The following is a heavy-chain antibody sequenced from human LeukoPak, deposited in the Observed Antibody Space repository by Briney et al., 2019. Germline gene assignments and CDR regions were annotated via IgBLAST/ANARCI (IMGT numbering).Heavy chain of an antibody. D-gene: IGHD2/OR15-2a*01. J-gene: IGHJ6*03. CDR3: ARDSTTPYYYYMDV. CDR2: IYTSGST. Sequence: SETLSLTCTVSGGSISSSSYYWSWIRQPAGKGLEWLGRIYTSGSTHYNPSLKSRVTISVDTSKTQFSLKLSSVTAADTAVYYCARDSTTPYYYYMDVWGKGTTVTVSS. V-gene: IGHV4-61*02. CDR1: GGSISSSSYY.